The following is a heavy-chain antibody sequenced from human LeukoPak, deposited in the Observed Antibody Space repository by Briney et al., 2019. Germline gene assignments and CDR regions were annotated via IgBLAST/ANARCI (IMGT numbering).Heavy chain of an antibody. CDR1: GFTFSSYP. D-gene: IGHD6-19*01. CDR2: ISCSSNST. J-gene: IGHJ4*02. CDR3: AKEIAVGGRD. V-gene: IGHV3-23*01. Sequence: GGPLRLSCAASGFTFSSYPMSCVRQAPGKGLGGVSSISCSSNSTYYADSVKGRLTISRDNSKNTLYLQINSMRAEDTAIYYCAKEIAVGGRDWGQGTLVTVSS.